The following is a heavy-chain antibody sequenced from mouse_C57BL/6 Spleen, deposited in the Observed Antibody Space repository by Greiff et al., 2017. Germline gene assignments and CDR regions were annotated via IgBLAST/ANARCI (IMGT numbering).Heavy chain of an antibody. Sequence: QVQLQQPGAELVKPGASVKLSCKASGYTFTSYWMHWVKQRPGQGLEWIGMIHPNSGSTNYNETLKSKATLTVDKSSSTAYMQLSSLTSEDSAVYYGARDGYYLSRYYGVWGTGTTVTVAT. CDR2: IHPNSGST. V-gene: IGHV1-64*01. CDR1: GYTFTSYW. J-gene: IGHJ1*03. CDR3: ARDGYYLSRYYGV. D-gene: IGHD2-3*01.